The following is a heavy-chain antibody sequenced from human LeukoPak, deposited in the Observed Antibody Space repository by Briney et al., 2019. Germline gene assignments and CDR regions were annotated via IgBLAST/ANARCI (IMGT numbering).Heavy chain of an antibody. D-gene: IGHD4-17*01. CDR3: AKREYGDYFDY. CDR1: GGSFSGYY. Sequence: SETLSLTCAVYGGSFSGYYWSWIRQPPGKGLEWIGEINHSGSTNYNPSLKSRVTISVDTSKNQFSLKLSSVTAEDTAVYYCAKREYGDYFDYWGQGTLVTVSS. CDR2: INHSGST. V-gene: IGHV4-34*01. J-gene: IGHJ4*02.